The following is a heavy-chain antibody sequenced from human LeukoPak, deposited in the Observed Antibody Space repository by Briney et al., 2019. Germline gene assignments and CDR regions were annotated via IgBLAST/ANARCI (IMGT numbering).Heavy chain of an antibody. J-gene: IGHJ3*02. CDR2: IYYSGST. CDR1: GGSISSYY. CDR3: ARLRLGYCSGGSCYPGAFDI. V-gene: IGHV4-59*08. D-gene: IGHD2-15*01. Sequence: SETLSLTCTVSGGSISSYYWSWIRQPPGKGLEWIGYIYYSGSTNYNPSLKSRVTISVDTSRNQFSLKLSSMTAADTAVYYCARLRLGYCSGGSCYPGAFDIWGQGTMVTVSS.